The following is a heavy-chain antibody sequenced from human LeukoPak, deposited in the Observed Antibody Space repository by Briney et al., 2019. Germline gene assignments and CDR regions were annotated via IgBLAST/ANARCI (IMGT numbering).Heavy chain of an antibody. Sequence: SETLSLTCTVSGGSISSYYWSWIRQPPGKGLEWIGYIYYSGSTNYNPSLKSRVTISVDTSKNQFSLKLSSVTAADTAVYYCAGRGAGGYYGMDVWGQGTTVTVSS. J-gene: IGHJ6*02. CDR3: AGRGAGGYYGMDV. CDR1: GGSISSYY. D-gene: IGHD3-10*01. V-gene: IGHV4-59*01. CDR2: IYYSGST.